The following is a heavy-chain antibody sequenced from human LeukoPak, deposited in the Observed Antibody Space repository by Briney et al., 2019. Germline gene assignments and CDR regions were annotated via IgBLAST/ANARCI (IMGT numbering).Heavy chain of an antibody. CDR1: GFTFDDYG. Sequence: GGSLRLSCAASGFTFDDYGMSWVRQAPGKGLEWVSGINWNGGSTGYADSVKGRFTISRDNAKNSLHLQMNSLRAEDTALYYCAREGRYCSGGSCLDYWGQGTLVTVSS. V-gene: IGHV3-20*04. D-gene: IGHD2-15*01. J-gene: IGHJ4*02. CDR3: AREGRYCSGGSCLDY. CDR2: INWNGGST.